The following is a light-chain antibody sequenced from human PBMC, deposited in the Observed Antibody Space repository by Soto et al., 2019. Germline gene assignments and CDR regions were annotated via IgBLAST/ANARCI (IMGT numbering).Light chain of an antibody. CDR3: QQYGSSGT. V-gene: IGKV3-20*01. CDR1: QRISNN. J-gene: IGKJ1*01. CDR2: GAS. Sequence: ELLMSQSPATLSVSPGERVTLSCRASQRISNNVAWYQQKPGQAPRLLIYGASNRATGIPDRFSGSGSGTDFTLTISRLEPEDFAVYYCQQYGSSGTFGQGTKVDIK.